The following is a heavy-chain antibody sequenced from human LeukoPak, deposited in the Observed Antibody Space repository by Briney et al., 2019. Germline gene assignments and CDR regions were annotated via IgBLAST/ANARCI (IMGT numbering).Heavy chain of an antibody. CDR2: LYPGDSDT. J-gene: IGHJ4*02. V-gene: IGHV5-51*01. CDR1: GYRFTTNW. D-gene: IGHD4-23*01. CDR3: AMIYGGNQPRD. Sequence: GESLKISCKGSGYRFTTNWIGWVRQTPGKGLEWMGILYPGDSDTRYSPSFQGQVTISADKSISTAYLQWSSLKASDTAMYYCAMIYGGNQPRDWGQGTLVTVSS.